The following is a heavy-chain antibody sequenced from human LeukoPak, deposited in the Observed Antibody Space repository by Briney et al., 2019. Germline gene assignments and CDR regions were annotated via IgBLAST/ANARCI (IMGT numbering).Heavy chain of an antibody. J-gene: IGHJ4*02. V-gene: IGHV3-23*01. CDR3: AKVFYYDSSGYFDC. Sequence: GGSLRLSCAASGFTFSSYAMSWVRQAPGEGLEWVSAISGSGGSTYYPDSVKGRFTISRDNSKNTLSLQMNSLRAEDTAVYYCAKVFYYDSSGYFDCWGQGTPVTVSS. CDR2: ISGSGGST. CDR1: GFTFSSYA. D-gene: IGHD3-22*01.